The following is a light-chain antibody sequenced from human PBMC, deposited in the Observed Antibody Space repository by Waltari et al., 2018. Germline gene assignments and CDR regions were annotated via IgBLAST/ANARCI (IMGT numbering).Light chain of an antibody. CDR2: AAS. J-gene: IGKJ4*01. CDR1: QSVTYNY. V-gene: IGKV3-20*01. Sequence: EIVFTQSPGTLSLSPGERATISCSASQSVTYNYLAWYRQKPGQAPRVLIYAASSRATGIPERFSGSGSGTDFSLTIRRVEPEDFAVYFCQQYGSSPLTFGGGTKVEIK. CDR3: QQYGSSPLT.